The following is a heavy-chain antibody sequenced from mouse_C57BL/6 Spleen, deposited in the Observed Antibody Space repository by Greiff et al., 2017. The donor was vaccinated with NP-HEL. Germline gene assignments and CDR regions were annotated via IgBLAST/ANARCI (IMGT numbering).Heavy chain of an antibody. J-gene: IGHJ4*01. D-gene: IGHD2-4*01. CDR3: ARRGDYYDYDGYAMDY. CDR2: IDPSDSYT. Sequence: VQLQQPGAELVRPGNSVKLSCKASGYTFTSYWMHWVKQRPGQGLEWIGVIDPSDSYTNYNQKFKGKATLTVDTSSSTAYMQLSSLTSGDSAVYYCARRGDYYDYDGYAMDYWGQGTSVTVSS. V-gene: IGHV1-59*01. CDR1: GYTFTSYW.